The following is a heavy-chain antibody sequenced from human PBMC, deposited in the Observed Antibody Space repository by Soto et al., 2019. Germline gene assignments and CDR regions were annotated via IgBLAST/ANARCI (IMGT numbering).Heavy chain of an antibody. CDR1: GGTFSTYA. CDR2: IIPIVGPA. CDR3: ARIVGGSGRGIRFDP. J-gene: IGHJ5*02. V-gene: IGHV1-69*13. Sequence: SLNVSCKASGGTFSTYALRWVRQTPGQGLEWMGGIIPIVGPAHYAQTFQGRHTLTAHESTTTAYMALSSLRSEDTAVYYCARIVGGSGRGIRFDPWGQGALVTVSS. D-gene: IGHD2-15*01.